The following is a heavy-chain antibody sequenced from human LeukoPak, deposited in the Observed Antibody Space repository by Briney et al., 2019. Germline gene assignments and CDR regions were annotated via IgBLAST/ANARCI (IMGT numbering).Heavy chain of an antibody. CDR1: GFTFNAYA. V-gene: IGHV3-43*02. D-gene: IGHD6-19*01. J-gene: IGHJ4*02. CDR3: VRDTGSGWDFDY. CDR2: VKGDGVTT. Sequence: PGGSLRLSCAASGFTFNAYAIHWVRQAPGKGLEWVSLVKGDGVTTDYANSVKGRFTVSGDNSKNSLYLQMSNLRTEDTALYYCVRDTGSGWDFDYWGQGTLVIVSS.